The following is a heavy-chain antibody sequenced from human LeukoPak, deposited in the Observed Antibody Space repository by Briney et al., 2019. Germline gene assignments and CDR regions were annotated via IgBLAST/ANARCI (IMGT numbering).Heavy chain of an antibody. Sequence: GGSLSLSCAASGFTFSSYAMSWVRQAPGKGLEWVSAISGSGGSTYYADSVKGRFTISRDNSKNTLYLQMNSLRAEDTAVYYCAKSAGWQQLGRLDYWGQGTLVTVSS. V-gene: IGHV3-23*01. D-gene: IGHD6-13*01. CDR3: AKSAGWQQLGRLDY. CDR2: ISGSGGST. J-gene: IGHJ4*02. CDR1: GFTFSSYA.